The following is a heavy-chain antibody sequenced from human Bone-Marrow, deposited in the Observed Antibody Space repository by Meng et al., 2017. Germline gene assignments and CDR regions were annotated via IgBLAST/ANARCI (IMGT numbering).Heavy chain of an antibody. CDR2: IIPIFGTA. D-gene: IGHD6-13*01. V-gene: IGHV1-69*06. Sequence: SVKVSCKASGGTFSSYAISWVRQAPGQGLEWMGGIIPIFGTANYAQKFQGRVTITADRSTSTAYMELSSLRSEDTAVYYCARMHDSSSWFFDYWGQGTLVTVSS. J-gene: IGHJ4*02. CDR1: GGTFSSYA. CDR3: ARMHDSSSWFFDY.